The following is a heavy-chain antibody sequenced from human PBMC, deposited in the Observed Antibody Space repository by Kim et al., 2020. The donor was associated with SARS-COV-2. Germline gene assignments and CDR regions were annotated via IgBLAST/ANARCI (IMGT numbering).Heavy chain of an antibody. J-gene: IGHJ5*02. V-gene: IGHV1-3*01. D-gene: IGHD4-17*01. Sequence: GNGNTKYSQTYQGRVTITRDTSASTAYMELSSLRSEDTAVYYCALTTVTTWGQGTLVTVSS. CDR2: GNGNT. CDR3: ALTTVTT.